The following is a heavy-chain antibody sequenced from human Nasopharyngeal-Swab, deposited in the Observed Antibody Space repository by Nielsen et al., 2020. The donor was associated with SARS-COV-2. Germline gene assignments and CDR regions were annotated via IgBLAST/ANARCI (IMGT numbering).Heavy chain of an antibody. CDR3: TTALSGSPD. CDR1: GFTFSNAG. Sequence: GGSLRLSCAASGFTFSNAGMTWVRQAPGKGLEWVGRIKSKTDGGTTAYAAPVKGRFTISRGDSKNTLYLQMNSLTTVVTAVYYCTTALSGSPDWGQGTLVTVSS. J-gene: IGHJ4*02. CDR2: IKSKTDGGTT. V-gene: IGHV3-15*07. D-gene: IGHD1-26*01.